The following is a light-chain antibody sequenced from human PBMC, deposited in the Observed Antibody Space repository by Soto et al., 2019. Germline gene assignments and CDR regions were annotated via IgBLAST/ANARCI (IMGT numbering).Light chain of an antibody. CDR3: QQYNNYWT. Sequence: DIQMTQSPSSLSASLGDRVTITCRASQSISSYLNWYQQKPGKAPKLLIYAASSLQSGVPSRFSGSGSGTDFTLTISSLQPDDFATYYCQQYNNYWTFGQGTKVDIK. V-gene: IGKV1-39*01. CDR2: AAS. CDR1: QSISSY. J-gene: IGKJ1*01.